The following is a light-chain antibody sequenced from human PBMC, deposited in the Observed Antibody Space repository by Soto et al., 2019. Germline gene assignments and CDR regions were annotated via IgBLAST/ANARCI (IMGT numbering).Light chain of an antibody. J-gene: IGLJ1*01. Sequence: QSVLTQQPSASGTPGQRVTISCSGSSSNIGRNYVYWYQQLPGTAPKVLIYRNDQRPSGVPDRFSGSKSDTSASLAISGLRSEDEADYYCSSYAGSNNLYVFGTGTKVTVL. CDR3: SSYAGSNNLYV. CDR2: RND. V-gene: IGLV1-47*01. CDR1: SSNIGRNY.